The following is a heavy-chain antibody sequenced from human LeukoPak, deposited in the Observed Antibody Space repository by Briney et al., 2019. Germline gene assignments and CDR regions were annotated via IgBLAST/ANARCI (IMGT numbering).Heavy chain of an antibody. J-gene: IGHJ6*02. Sequence: PGGSLRLSCAASGFSVSSNYMSWVRQAPGKGLEWVSVIYSGGSTYYADSVKGRFTISRDNSKNTVYLQMNSLRAEDTAVYSCARSSYYGSGSIYYGLDVWGQGTTVTVSS. CDR1: GFSVSSNY. CDR2: IYSGGST. CDR3: ARSSYYGSGSIYYGLDV. D-gene: IGHD3-10*01. V-gene: IGHV3-66*01.